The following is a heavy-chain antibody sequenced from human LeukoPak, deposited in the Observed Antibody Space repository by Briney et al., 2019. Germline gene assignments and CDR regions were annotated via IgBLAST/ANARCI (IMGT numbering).Heavy chain of an antibody. Sequence: SETLSLTCTVSGGSVSSGSYYWSWIRQPPGKGLEWIGYIYYSGSTNYNPSLKSRVTISVDTSKNQFSLKLSSATAADTAVYYCARAGYSYGTDYWGQGTLVTVSS. CDR3: ARAGYSYGTDY. D-gene: IGHD5-18*01. V-gene: IGHV4-61*01. CDR2: IYYSGST. CDR1: GGSVSSGSYY. J-gene: IGHJ4*02.